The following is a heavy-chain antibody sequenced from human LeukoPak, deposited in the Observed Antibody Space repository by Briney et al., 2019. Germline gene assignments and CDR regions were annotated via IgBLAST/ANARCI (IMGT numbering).Heavy chain of an antibody. J-gene: IGHJ4*02. V-gene: IGHV4-4*02. CDR3: ARDARSSFDY. CDR1: GGSISSTNW. CDR2: IYYSGST. Sequence: SGTLSLTCAVSGGSISSTNWWSWVRPPPGKGLEWIGQIYYSGSTSYNPSLKSRVTISVDKSKNQFSLNLYSVTAADTAVYYCARDARSSFDYWGQGTLVTVSS.